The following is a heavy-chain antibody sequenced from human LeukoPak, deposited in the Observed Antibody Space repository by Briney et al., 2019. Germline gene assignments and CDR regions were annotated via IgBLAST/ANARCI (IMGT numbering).Heavy chain of an antibody. CDR3: ARGNSDIFDY. D-gene: IGHD4-23*01. V-gene: IGHV4-34*01. CDR1: GGSFSGYY. Sequence: SETLSLTCAVYGGSFSGYYWSWIRQPPGKGLEWIGEINHSGSTNYNPSLKSRVTISVDTSKNQFSLKLSSVTAADTAVYYCARGNSDIFDYWGQGTLVTVSS. J-gene: IGHJ4*02. CDR2: INHSGST.